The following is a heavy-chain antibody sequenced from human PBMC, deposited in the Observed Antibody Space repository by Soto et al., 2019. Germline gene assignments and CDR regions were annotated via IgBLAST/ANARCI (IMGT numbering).Heavy chain of an antibody. CDR2: IYPGDSDT. J-gene: IGHJ3*02. D-gene: IGHD2-2*01. V-gene: IGHV5-51*03. Sequence: EVQLVQSGAEVKKPGESLKISCKGSGYSFTSYWIGWVRQMPGKGLEWMGIIYPGDSDTRYSPSFQGQVTISADKSISTAYLQWSSLKPSDTAMYYCARPGYCSSTSCYHRGAFDIWGQGTMVTVSS. CDR3: ARPGYCSSTSCYHRGAFDI. CDR1: GYSFTSYW.